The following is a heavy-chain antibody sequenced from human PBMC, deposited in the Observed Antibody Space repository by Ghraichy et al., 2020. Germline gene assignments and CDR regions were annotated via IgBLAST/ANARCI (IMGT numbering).Heavy chain of an antibody. Sequence: GGSLRLSCAASGFTFSSYWMNWVRQDPGKGLVWVSRIKSDGSGTIYADSVKGRFTISRDNAKNTLYLQMNSLRAEDTAVYYCARDGDSGAWDFDSWGQGTLVTVSS. J-gene: IGHJ4*02. CDR2: IKSDGSGT. D-gene: IGHD6-19*01. CDR3: ARDGDSGAWDFDS. V-gene: IGHV3-74*01. CDR1: GFTFSSYW.